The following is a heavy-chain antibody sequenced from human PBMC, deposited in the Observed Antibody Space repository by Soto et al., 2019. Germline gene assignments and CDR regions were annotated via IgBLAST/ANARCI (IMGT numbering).Heavy chain of an antibody. Sequence: QVQLPESGPGLVKPSQTLSLTCAVSGGSMSSGDYYWNWIRQHPEKGLEWIGYINYRGSTFYNPSLEGRVTISVDTSKNQFSLKLTSVTAADTAMYYFSRDAPGAAPYWGQGTLVTGSS. CDR1: GGSMSSGDYY. V-gene: IGHV4-31*11. J-gene: IGHJ4*02. CDR2: INYRGST. D-gene: IGHD6-13*01. CDR3: SRDAPGAAPY.